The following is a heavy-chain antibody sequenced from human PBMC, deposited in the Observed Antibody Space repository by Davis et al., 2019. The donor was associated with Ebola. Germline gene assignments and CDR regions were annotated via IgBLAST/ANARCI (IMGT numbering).Heavy chain of an antibody. CDR2: IYYSGST. V-gene: IGHV4-39*01. J-gene: IGHJ2*01. CDR1: GGSISSSSYY. Sequence: SETLSLTCTVSGGSISSSSYYWGWIRQPPGKGLEWIGSIYYSGSTYYNPSLKSRVTISVDTSKNQFSLKLSSVTAADTAVYYCARHPPAFTVTWYFDLWGRGTLVTVSS. D-gene: IGHD4-17*01. CDR3: ARHPPAFTVTWYFDL.